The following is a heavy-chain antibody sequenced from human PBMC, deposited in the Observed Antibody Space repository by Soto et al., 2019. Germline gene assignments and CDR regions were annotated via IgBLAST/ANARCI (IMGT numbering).Heavy chain of an antibody. CDR2: ISYDGSNK. CDR3: AKDRPPYSSSSGCFDY. CDR1: GFTFSSYG. D-gene: IGHD6-6*01. Sequence: QVQLVESGGGVVQPGRSPRLSCAASGFTFSSYGMHWVRQAPGKGLEWVAVISYDGSNKYYADSVKGRFTISRDNSKNTLYLQMNSLRAEDTAVYYCAKDRPPYSSSSGCFDYWGQGTLVTVSS. V-gene: IGHV3-30*18. J-gene: IGHJ4*02.